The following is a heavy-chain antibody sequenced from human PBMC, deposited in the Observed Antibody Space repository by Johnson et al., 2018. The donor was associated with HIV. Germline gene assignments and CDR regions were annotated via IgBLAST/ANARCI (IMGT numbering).Heavy chain of an antibody. CDR3: AREDQNWNYDHAFDI. J-gene: IGHJ3*02. CDR1: GFTFRSYA. D-gene: IGHD1-7*01. CDR2: VTGTGGDT. Sequence: EKLVESGGGLVQPGGSLRLSCAASGFTFRSYAMHWVRQAPGKGLEWVSGVTGTGGDTYYAESVKGRFTISRDNSKNTLYLQMNSLRAEDTAVYYCAREDQNWNYDHAFDIWGQGTMVTVSS. V-gene: IGHV3-23*04.